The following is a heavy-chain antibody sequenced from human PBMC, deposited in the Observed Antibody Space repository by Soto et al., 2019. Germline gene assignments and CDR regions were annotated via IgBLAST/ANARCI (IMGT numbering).Heavy chain of an antibody. CDR3: ARGGGYSYGFDY. D-gene: IGHD5-18*01. J-gene: IGHJ4*02. V-gene: IGHV3-48*02. CDR1: GFTFSTYT. Sequence: EVQVVESGGGLVQPGGSLRLSCAASGFTFSTYTMNWFRQAPGKGLEWISYISSSSGTIYYADSVKGQFAISRDNPKNSLYLQMNSLRDEDTAVYYCARGGGYSYGFDYWGQGTLVTVSS. CDR2: ISSSSGTI.